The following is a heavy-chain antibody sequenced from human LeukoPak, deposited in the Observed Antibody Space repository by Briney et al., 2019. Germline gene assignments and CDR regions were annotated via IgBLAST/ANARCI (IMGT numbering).Heavy chain of an antibody. D-gene: IGHD3-22*01. CDR1: GFTFSSYG. CDR3: AKAGYYDSSASDY. V-gene: IGHV3-30*02. J-gene: IGHJ4*02. Sequence: GGSLRLSCAASGFTFSSYGMHWVRQAPGKGLEWVAFIRYDGSNKYYADSVKGRFTISRDNSKNTLYLQMNSLRAEDTAVYYCAKAGYYDSSASDYWGEGTLVTVSS. CDR2: IRYDGSNK.